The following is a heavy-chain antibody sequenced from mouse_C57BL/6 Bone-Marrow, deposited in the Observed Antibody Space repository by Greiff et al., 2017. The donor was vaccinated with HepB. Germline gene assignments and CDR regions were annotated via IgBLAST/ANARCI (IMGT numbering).Heavy chain of an antibody. Sequence: VQLQQSGAELARPGASVKLSCKASGYTFTSYGISWVKQRTGQGLEWIGEIYPRSGNTYYNEKFKGKATLTADKSSSTAYMELRSRTSEDSAVYFCARGYYGSGGVAYWGQGTLVTVSA. J-gene: IGHJ3*01. CDR1: GYTFTSYG. CDR2: IYPRSGNT. D-gene: IGHD1-1*01. CDR3: ARGYYGSGGVAY. V-gene: IGHV1-81*01.